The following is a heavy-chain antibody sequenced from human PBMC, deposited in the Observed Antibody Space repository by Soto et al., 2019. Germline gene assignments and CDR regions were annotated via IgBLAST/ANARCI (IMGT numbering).Heavy chain of an antibody. V-gene: IGHV1-69*01. Sequence: QVQLVQSGAEVKKPGSSVKVSCKASGGTFSSYAISWVRQDPGQGLEWMGGIIPIFGTANYAQKFQGRVTITADESTSTAYMELSSLRSEDTAVYYCARDDAPDYDILTGYFNYWGQGTLVTVSS. CDR3: ARDDAPDYDILTGYFNY. CDR2: IIPIFGTA. J-gene: IGHJ4*02. D-gene: IGHD3-9*01. CDR1: GGTFSSYA.